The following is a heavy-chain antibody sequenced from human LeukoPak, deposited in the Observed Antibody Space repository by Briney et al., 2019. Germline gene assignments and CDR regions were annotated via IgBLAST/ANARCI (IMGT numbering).Heavy chain of an antibody. CDR1: RFTFSSYS. J-gene: IGHJ4*02. D-gene: IGHD7-27*01. Sequence: PGGSLRLSCAASRFTFSSYSMNWVRQAPGKGLEWVSYISSSSSNIYYADSVKGRFTISRDNAKNSLYLQMNSLRAEDTAVYYCARGSRPDWGPFDYWGQGTLVTVSS. CDR3: ARGSRPDWGPFDY. CDR2: ISSSSSNI. V-gene: IGHV3-48*01.